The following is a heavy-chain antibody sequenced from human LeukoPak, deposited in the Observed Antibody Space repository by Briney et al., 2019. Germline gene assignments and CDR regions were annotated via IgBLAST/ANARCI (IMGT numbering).Heavy chain of an antibody. CDR1: GGSFSCYY. CDR2: INHSGST. CDR3: AGASYYYGSGSYLRDY. D-gene: IGHD3-10*01. V-gene: IGHV4-34*01. J-gene: IGHJ4*02. Sequence: SETLSLTCAVYGGSFSCYYWSWIRQPPGKGLEWIGEINHSGSTNYNPSLKSRVTISVDTSKNQFSLKLSSVTAADTAVYYCAGASYYYGSGSYLRDYWGQGTLVTVSS.